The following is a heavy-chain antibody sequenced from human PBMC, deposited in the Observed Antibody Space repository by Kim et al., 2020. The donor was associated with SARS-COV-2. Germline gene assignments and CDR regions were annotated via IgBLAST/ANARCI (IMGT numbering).Heavy chain of an antibody. CDR2: IYYSGST. V-gene: IGHV4-61*01. J-gene: IGHJ4*02. D-gene: IGHD2-2*01. CDR3: ARGPRYCSSTSCYVYFDY. Sequence: SETLSLTCTVSGGSVSSGSYYWSWIRQPPGKGLEWIGYIYYSGSTNYNPSLKSRVTISVDTSKNQFSLKLSSVTAADTAVYYCARGPRYCSSTSCYVYFDYWGQGTLVTVSS. CDR1: GGSVSSGSYY.